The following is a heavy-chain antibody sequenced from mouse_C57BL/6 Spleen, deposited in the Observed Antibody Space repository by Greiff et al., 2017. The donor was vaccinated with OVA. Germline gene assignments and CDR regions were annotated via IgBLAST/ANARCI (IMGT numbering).Heavy chain of an antibody. J-gene: IGHJ3*01. Sequence: VQLQQSGPELVKPGASVKMSCTASGYTFTDYNMHWVKQSHGKSLEWIGFINPNNGGTSYNQKFKGKAKLTVNKSSSTAYMELRSLTSEESAVYYCAADGYFSWFAYWGQGTLVTVSA. V-gene: IGHV1-22*01. D-gene: IGHD2-3*01. CDR1: GYTFTDYN. CDR3: AADGYFSWFAY. CDR2: INPNNGGT.